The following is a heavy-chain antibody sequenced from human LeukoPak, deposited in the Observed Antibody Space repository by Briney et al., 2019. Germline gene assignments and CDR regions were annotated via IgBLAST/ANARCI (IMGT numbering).Heavy chain of an antibody. Sequence: SETLSLTCTVSGGSISSSSYYWGWIRQPPGKGLEWIGSIYYSGSTYYNPSLKSRVTISVDTSKNQFSLKLSSVTAADTAVYYCARVGSGSYSLSGYYYYMDVWGKGTTVTVSS. V-gene: IGHV4-39*07. CDR3: ARVGSGSYSLSGYYYYMDV. CDR1: GGSISSSSYY. J-gene: IGHJ6*03. D-gene: IGHD3-10*01. CDR2: IYYSGST.